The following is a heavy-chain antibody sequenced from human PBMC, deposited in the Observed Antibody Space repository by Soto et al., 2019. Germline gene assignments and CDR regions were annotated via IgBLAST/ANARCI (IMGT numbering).Heavy chain of an antibody. D-gene: IGHD6-6*01. CDR1: GGSTSSYY. CDR3: ARVARGIAALDYFDY. V-gene: IGHV4-59*01. Sequence: SETLSLTFTVSGGSTSSYYWGWIRQPPGKGLEWIGYIYYSGSTNYNPSLKSRVTISVDTSKNQFSLKLSSVTAADTAVYYCARVARGIAALDYFDYWGQGTLVTVSS. CDR2: IYYSGST. J-gene: IGHJ4*02.